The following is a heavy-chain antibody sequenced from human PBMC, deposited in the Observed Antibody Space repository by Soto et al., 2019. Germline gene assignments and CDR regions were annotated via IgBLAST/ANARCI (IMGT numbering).Heavy chain of an antibody. J-gene: IGHJ6*02. CDR1: GFTFSSCA. CDR2: IIDSGGST. Sequence: EVHLLESGGALVQPGGSLRLSCAACGFTFSSCAMGWVRQAPGKGLEWVSDIIDSGGSTYYADAVKGRFTISRDNSKSTLYLQMNSLRAEDTAVYYCGKGRSYYYYYGVDVWGQGTTVTVSS. V-gene: IGHV3-23*01. D-gene: IGHD1-26*01. CDR3: GKGRSYYYYYGVDV.